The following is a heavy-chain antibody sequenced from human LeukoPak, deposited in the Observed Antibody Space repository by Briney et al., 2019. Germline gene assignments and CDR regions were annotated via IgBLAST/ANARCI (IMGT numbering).Heavy chain of an antibody. D-gene: IGHD1-26*01. CDR3: ARRLGDAYYFDY. Sequence: PSETLSLTCAVYGGSFSGYYWSWIRQPPGKGLEWIGEINHSGSTNYNPSLKSRVTISVDTSKNQFSLKLSSVTAADTAVYYCARRLGDAYYFDYWGQGTLVTVSS. CDR2: INHSGST. CDR1: GGSFSGYY. J-gene: IGHJ4*02. V-gene: IGHV4-34*01.